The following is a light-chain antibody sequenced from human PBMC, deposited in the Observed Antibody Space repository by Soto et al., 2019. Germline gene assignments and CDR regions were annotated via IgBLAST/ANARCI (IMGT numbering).Light chain of an antibody. J-gene: IGKJ1*01. CDR3: QQYKSYPWT. CDR2: NAS. V-gene: IGKV1-5*03. Sequence: DIHMTQSPSTLSVSVGDKVTITCRASQSLSGWLAWFQQRPGKAPKLLIYNASILQSGVPSRFSGSGSGTECTLPISSLQPDDFATYHCQQYKSYPWTFGQGTRVEIK. CDR1: QSLSGW.